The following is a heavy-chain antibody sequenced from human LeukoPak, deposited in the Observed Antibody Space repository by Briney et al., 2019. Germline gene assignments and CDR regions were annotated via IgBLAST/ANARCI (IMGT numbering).Heavy chain of an antibody. Sequence: GESLKISCKGSGYTFTNYWIAWVRQMPGKGLEWMGIIYPGDSETKYSPSFQGQVTISVDRSISTAYLQWSSLKASDTAMYYCARREMRYCSGGSCYDYWGQGTLVTVSS. V-gene: IGHV5-51*01. CDR2: IYPGDSET. D-gene: IGHD2-15*01. J-gene: IGHJ4*02. CDR3: ARREMRYCSGGSCYDY. CDR1: GYTFTNYW.